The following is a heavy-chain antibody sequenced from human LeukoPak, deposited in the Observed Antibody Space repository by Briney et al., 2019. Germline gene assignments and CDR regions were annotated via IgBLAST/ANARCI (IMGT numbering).Heavy chain of an antibody. CDR2: IKSKTDGGTT. V-gene: IGHV3-15*01. CDR1: VFTFCNAW. CDR3: TTVDSSSWYRTDDSFDI. D-gene: IGHD6-13*01. Sequence: GGSLRLSCAASVFTFCNAWMRWVCEAPGKGLGWGGRIKSKTDGGTTDYAAPVKGRFTISRDDSKNTQYLQMNSLKTEDTAVYSCTTVDSSSWYRTDDSFDIWGQGTMVTVSS. J-gene: IGHJ3*02.